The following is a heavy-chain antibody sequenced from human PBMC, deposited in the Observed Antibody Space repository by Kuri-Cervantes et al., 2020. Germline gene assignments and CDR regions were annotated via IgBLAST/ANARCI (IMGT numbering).Heavy chain of an antibody. CDR2: IGTAGDT. CDR1: GFTFSSYD. CDR3: ASSPVYYYGMDV. J-gene: IGHJ6*02. Sequence: GESLKISCAASGFTFSSYDMHWVRQATGKGLEWVSAIGTAGDTYYPGSVKGRFTISRENAKNSLYLQMNSLRSEDTAVYYCASSPVYYYGMDVWGQGTTVTVSS. V-gene: IGHV3-13*01.